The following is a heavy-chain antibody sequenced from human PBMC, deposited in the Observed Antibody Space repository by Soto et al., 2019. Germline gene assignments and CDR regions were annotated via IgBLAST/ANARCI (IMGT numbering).Heavy chain of an antibody. CDR3: ARARDWNLDS. J-gene: IGHJ4*02. Sequence: SETLSLSCVVSDNSITKVIWRCGVRQPPGKRLEWIAEVHNSKGALYGPSLRSRVAVSTDIFDKKLSLELHAVDIADTAVYYCARARDWNLDSWGQGTPVTVSS. CDR2: VHNSKGA. V-gene: IGHV4-4*02. D-gene: IGHD1-1*01. CDR1: DNSITKVIW.